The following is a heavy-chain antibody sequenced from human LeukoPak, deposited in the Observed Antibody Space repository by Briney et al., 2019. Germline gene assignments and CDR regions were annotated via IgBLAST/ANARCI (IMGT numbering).Heavy chain of an antibody. D-gene: IGHD5-18*01. J-gene: IGHJ4*02. CDR2: IYSGGST. Sequence: GGSLRLSCAASGFTVSSNYMSWVRQALGKGLEWVSVIYSGGSTYYADSVKGRFTISRDNSKNTLYLQMNSLRAEDTAVYYCARVTIIGYSYGESSHFDYWGQGTLVTVSS. CDR3: ARVTIIGYSYGESSHFDY. CDR1: GFTVSSNY. V-gene: IGHV3-53*01.